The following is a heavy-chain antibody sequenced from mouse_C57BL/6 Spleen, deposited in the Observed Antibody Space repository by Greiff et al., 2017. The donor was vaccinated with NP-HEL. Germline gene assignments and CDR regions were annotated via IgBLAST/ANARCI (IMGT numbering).Heavy chain of an antibody. D-gene: IGHD1-1*01. CDR2: ISHGGSYT. Sequence: EVKLVESGGGLVKPGGSLKLSCAASGFTFSSYAMSWVRQTPEKRLEWVATISHGGSYTYYPDNVKGRFTISRDNAKNTLYLQMSNLKSEDTAMYYDAGDRYYYGSSDYDFDDWGQGTTVTVSS. CDR3: AGDRYYYGSSDYDFDD. J-gene: IGHJ2*01. V-gene: IGHV5-4*01. CDR1: GFTFSSYA.